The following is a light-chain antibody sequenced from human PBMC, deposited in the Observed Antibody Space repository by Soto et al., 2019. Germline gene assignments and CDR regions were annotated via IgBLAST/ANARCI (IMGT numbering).Light chain of an antibody. CDR2: GNN. CDR1: SSNIGAGYD. Sequence: QSVLTQPPSVSGAPGQWVTISCTGSSSNIGAGYDVHWYQQLPGTAPKLLIYGNNNRPSGVPDRFSGSKSGASASLAITGLQAEDEADYYCQSYDNSLSGSLFGGGTKLTVL. CDR3: QSYDNSLSGSL. V-gene: IGLV1-40*01. J-gene: IGLJ2*01.